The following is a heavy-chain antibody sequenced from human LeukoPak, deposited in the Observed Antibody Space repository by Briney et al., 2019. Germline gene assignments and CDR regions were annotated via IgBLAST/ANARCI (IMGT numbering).Heavy chain of an antibody. Sequence: GGSLELSFAASGFPLSSYSMNWVRPAPGEGLEWVSSINSSSSYIYYADYVKDRFTISRDNDKNSLYLQMNSLRAEDTAVYYCAKWSRLRLGELSFRKKYYFDYWGQGTLVTVSS. CDR3: AKWSRLRLGELSFRKKYYFDY. J-gene: IGHJ4*02. V-gene: IGHV3-21*01. CDR2: INSSSSYI. CDR1: GFPLSSYS. D-gene: IGHD3-16*02.